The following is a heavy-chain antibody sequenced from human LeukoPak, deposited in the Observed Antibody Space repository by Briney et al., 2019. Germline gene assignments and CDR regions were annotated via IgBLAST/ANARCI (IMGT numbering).Heavy chain of an antibody. CDR2: INHSGST. D-gene: IGHD2-2*01. Sequence: SETLSLTCAVYGGSFSGYYWSWISQPPGKGLEWIGEINHSGSTNYNPSLKSRVTISVDTSKNQFSLKLSSVTAADTAVYYCARPRYCSSTSCQFFQHWGQGTLVTVSS. J-gene: IGHJ1*01. V-gene: IGHV4-34*01. CDR1: GGSFSGYY. CDR3: ARPRYCSSTSCQFFQH.